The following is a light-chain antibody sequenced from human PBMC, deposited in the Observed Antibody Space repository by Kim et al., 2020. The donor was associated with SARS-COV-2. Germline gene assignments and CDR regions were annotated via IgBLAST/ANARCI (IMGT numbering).Light chain of an antibody. J-gene: IGLJ2*01. CDR3: QAWDSSTVV. V-gene: IGLV3-1*01. CDR1: KLGDKY. CDR2: QDS. Sequence: LSPGQTASITCSGDKLGDKYACWYQQKPGQSPVLVIYQDSKRPSGIPERFSGSNSGNTATLTISGTQAMDVADYYCQAWDSSTVVFGGGTQLTVL.